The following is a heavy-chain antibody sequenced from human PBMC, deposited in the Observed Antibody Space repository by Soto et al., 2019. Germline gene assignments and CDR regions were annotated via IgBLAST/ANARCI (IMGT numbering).Heavy chain of an antibody. CDR1: GAVVTSGENY. CDR3: VRDLDHGQTGNV. J-gene: IGHJ3*01. V-gene: IGHV4-30-4*08. Sequence: TLSLTCSVSGAVVTSGENYWSWVRQPPGKGLEWLGYIYDSGVTSYTPALKSRVTLSLDRPNNKVSLKLRSVTAADTAVYLCVRDLDHGQTGNVWGQGTLVT. CDR2: IYDSGVT.